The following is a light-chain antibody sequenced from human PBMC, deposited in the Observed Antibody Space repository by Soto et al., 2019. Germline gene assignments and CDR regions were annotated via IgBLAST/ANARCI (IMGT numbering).Light chain of an antibody. J-gene: IGKJ1*01. CDR1: QSISSW. CDR3: QQYNSYWT. CDR2: DGS. Sequence: DIQMTQSPSTLSASVGDRVTITCRASQSISSWLAWYQQKPGKAPKLLIYDGSSLESGVPSRFSGSGSGTEFTLTISSLHPDDFATYYCQQYNSYWTFVQGTKVEIK. V-gene: IGKV1-5*01.